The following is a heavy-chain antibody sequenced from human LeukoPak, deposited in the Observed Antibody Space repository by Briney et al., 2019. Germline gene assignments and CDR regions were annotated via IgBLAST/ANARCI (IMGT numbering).Heavy chain of an antibody. CDR1: GGSVSSGSYY. J-gene: IGHJ3*02. D-gene: IGHD3-9*01. V-gene: IGHV4-61*01. CDR3: ARPHLDFARDAFDI. CDR2: IYYSGST. Sequence: SETLSLTCTVSGGSVSSGSYYWSWIRQPPGKGLEWIGYIYYSGSTNYNPSLKSRVTISVDTSKNQFSLKLSSVTAADTAVYYCARPHLDFARDAFDIWGQGTMVTVSS.